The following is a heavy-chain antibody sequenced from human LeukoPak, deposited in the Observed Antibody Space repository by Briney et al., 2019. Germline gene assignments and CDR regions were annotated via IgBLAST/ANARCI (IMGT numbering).Heavy chain of an antibody. CDR2: LYSDGTT. J-gene: IGHJ3*01. D-gene: IGHD2-21*02. CDR1: GFTVSSHY. CDR3: ARVAYYRVTADQITDAFDV. V-gene: IGHV3-66*01. Sequence: GALRLSCAASGFTVSSHYMNWVRQAPGKGLQWVSVLYSDGTTYYADSVKGRFTISRDNPRSTLYLQMNSLRAEDTAVYFCARVAYYRVTADQITDAFDVWGRGTAVTVSS.